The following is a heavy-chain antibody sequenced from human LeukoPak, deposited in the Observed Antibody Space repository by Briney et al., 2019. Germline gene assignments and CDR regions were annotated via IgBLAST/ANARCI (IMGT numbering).Heavy chain of an antibody. CDR1: GFTFSSYA. D-gene: IGHD5-18*01. V-gene: IGHV3-23*01. CDR3: AKYLKGAMVSNWSDP. Sequence: GGSLRLSCAASGFTFSSYAMSWVRQAPGKGLEWVSAISGSGGSTYYADSVKGRFTISRDNSKNTLYLQMNSLRAEDTAVYYCAKYLKGAMVSNWSDPWGQGTLVTVSS. CDR2: ISGSGGST. J-gene: IGHJ5*02.